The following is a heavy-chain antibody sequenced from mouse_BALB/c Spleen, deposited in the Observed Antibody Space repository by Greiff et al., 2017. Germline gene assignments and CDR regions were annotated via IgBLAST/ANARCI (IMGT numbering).Heavy chain of an antibody. J-gene: IGHJ3*01. CDR1: GFPFSSYG. CDR3: ARADYYGSSLRGFAY. D-gene: IGHD1-1*01. V-gene: IGHV5-6-3*01. CDR2: INSNGGST. Sequence: EVQVVESGGGLVQPGGSLTLSCAASGFPFSSYGMSLVRQTPDKRLELVATINSNGGSTYYPDSVKGRFTISRDNAKTTLYLQMSSLKSEDTAMYYCARADYYGSSLRGFAYWGQGTLVTVSA.